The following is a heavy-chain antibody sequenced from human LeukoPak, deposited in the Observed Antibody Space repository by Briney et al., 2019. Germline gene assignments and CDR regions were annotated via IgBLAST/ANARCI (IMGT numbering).Heavy chain of an antibody. Sequence: GGSLRLSCAASGFTFSSDGMHWVRQAPGKGLEWVAVISYDGINKYYTGSVKGRFTISRYNSKNTLYLQMNSLRAEDTAVYFCAKGAGVRDAFDIWGQGTMVTVSS. J-gene: IGHJ3*02. D-gene: IGHD6-19*01. CDR3: AKGAGVRDAFDI. V-gene: IGHV3-30*18. CDR2: ISYDGINK. CDR1: GFTFSSDG.